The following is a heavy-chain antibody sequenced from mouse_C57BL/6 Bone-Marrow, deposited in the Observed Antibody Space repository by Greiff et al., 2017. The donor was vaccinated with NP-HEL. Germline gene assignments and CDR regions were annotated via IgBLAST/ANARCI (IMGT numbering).Heavy chain of an antibody. CDR2: ISSGGDYI. V-gene: IGHV5-9-1*02. CDR3: TREGGSSGYFDV. Sequence: EVQRVESGEGLVKPGGSLKLSCAASGFTFSSYAMSWVRQTPEKRLEWVAYISSGGDYIYYADTVQGRFTISRDNARNTLYLQMSSLKSEDTAMYYCTREGGSSGYFDVWGTGTTVTVSS. CDR1: GFTFSSYA. D-gene: IGHD1-1*01. J-gene: IGHJ1*03.